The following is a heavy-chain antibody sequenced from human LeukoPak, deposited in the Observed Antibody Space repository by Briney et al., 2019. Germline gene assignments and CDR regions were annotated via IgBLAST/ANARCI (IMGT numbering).Heavy chain of an antibody. CDR1: GFTFSSYA. CDR2: ISYDGSNK. V-gene: IGHV3-30-3*01. Sequence: GGSLRLSCAASGFTFSSYAMHWVRQAPGKGLEWVAVISYDGSNKYYADSVKGRFTISRDNSKNTLYLQMNSLRAEDTAVYYCARTSGSHSSGAFDIWGQGTMVTVSS. CDR3: ARTSGSHSSGAFDI. J-gene: IGHJ3*02. D-gene: IGHD1-26*01.